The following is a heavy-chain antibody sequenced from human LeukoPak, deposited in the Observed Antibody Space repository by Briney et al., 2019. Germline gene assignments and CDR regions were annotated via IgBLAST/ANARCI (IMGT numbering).Heavy chain of an antibody. CDR3: ARGSGWNSFDP. CDR2: IYSNGWT. J-gene: IGHJ5*02. D-gene: IGHD6-19*01. CDR1: GGSISTDLYY. Sequence: PSETLSLTCTVSGGSISTDLYYWTWIRQPAGKRLEWIGRIYSNGWTDYNPPLKSRVSISIDTSKNHFSLKMSLATAADTALYYCARGSGWNSFDPWGQGTLVTVSS. V-gene: IGHV4-61*02.